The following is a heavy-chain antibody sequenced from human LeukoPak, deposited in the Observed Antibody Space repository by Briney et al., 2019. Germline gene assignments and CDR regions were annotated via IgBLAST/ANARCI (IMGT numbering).Heavy chain of an antibody. D-gene: IGHD1-1*01. J-gene: IGHJ4*02. CDR2: ISSTGGTI. CDR1: GFTFSSNS. V-gene: IGHV3-48*04. Sequence: GGSLRLSCAASGFTFSSNSMNWVRQAPGKRLEWVSYISSTGGTIYYADSMKGRFTISRDNAKNSLYLQMNSLRVEDTAVYYCARVVPPQLGYANPGDYWGQGTLVTVSS. CDR3: ARVVPPQLGYANPGDY.